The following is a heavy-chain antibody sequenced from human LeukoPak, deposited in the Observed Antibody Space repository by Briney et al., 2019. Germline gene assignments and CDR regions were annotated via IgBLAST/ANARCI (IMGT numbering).Heavy chain of an antibody. D-gene: IGHD6-13*01. V-gene: IGHV4-34*01. CDR1: GGSFSGYY. J-gene: IGHJ4*02. Sequence: PETLSLTCAVYGGSFSGYYWSWIRQPPGKGLEWIGEINHSGSTNYNPSLKSRVTISVDTSKNQFSLKLSSVTAADTAVYYCARSGYSISWYYWGQGTLVTVSS. CDR2: INHSGST. CDR3: ARSGYSISWYY.